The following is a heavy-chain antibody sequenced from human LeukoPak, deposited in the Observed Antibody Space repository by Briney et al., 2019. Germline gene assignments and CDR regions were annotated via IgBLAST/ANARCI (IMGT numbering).Heavy chain of an antibody. Sequence: PGGSLRLSCAASGFSFSNYWMTWVRQVPGKGLEWVANIKEDGSETYYVDSVKGRFTISRDNTKTSLYLQMNSLRAEDTAVYYCARAWYYYDGSGYLWGQGILVTVSS. D-gene: IGHD3-22*01. CDR1: GFSFSNYW. V-gene: IGHV3-7*01. CDR2: IKEDGSET. CDR3: ARAWYYYDGSGYL. J-gene: IGHJ4*02.